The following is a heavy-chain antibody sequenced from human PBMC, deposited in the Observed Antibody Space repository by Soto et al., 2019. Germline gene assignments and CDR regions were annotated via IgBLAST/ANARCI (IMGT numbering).Heavy chain of an antibody. CDR1: GFTFSGSA. D-gene: IGHD5-12*01. J-gene: IGHJ4*02. CDR3: TSSDYDEVYYFDY. Sequence: GGSLRLSCAASGFTFSGSAMHWVRQASGKGLEWVGRIRSKTNSYATAYAASVKGRFTISRDDSKSTAYLQMNSLTTEDTAVYYCTSSDYDEVYYFDYWGQGTLVTVSS. CDR2: IRSKTNSYAT. V-gene: IGHV3-73*01.